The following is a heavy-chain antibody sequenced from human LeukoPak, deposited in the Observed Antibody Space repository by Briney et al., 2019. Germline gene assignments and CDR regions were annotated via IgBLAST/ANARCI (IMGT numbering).Heavy chain of an antibody. Sequence: SETLSLTCTVSGGSINSGGYYWSWIRQQPGKGLEWIGYIYYSGSTYYNPSLKSRVTISVDTSKNQFSLKLSSVTAADTAVYYCARGSPLVTAIVDYWGQGTLVTVSS. CDR1: GGSINSGGYY. V-gene: IGHV4-31*03. CDR2: IYYSGST. D-gene: IGHD2-21*02. J-gene: IGHJ4*02. CDR3: ARGSPLVTAIVDY.